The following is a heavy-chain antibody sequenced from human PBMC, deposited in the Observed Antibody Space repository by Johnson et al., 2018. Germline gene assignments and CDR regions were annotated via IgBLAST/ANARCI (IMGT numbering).Heavy chain of an antibody. V-gene: IGHV1-69*12. CDR3: ARAERTVTTLYYYGMDV. D-gene: IGHD4-11*01. Sequence: QVQLVQSGAEVKKPGSSVKVSCKASGGTFSSYAISWVRQAPGQGLEWMGGINPIFGTANYAQKFQGRVTITADESTSTAYMELSSLRSEDTAVYYCARAERTVTTLYYYGMDVWGQGTTVTVSS. J-gene: IGHJ6*02. CDR1: GGTFSSYA. CDR2: INPIFGTA.